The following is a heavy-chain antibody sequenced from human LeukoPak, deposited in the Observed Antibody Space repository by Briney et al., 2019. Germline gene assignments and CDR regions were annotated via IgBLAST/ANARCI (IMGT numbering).Heavy chain of an antibody. V-gene: IGHV3-23*01. CDR2: ISGSGGST. CDR3: AKDLRDCSSTSCYL. Sequence: PGGSLRLSCAASGFTFSSYAMSWVRQAPGKGLEWVSAISGSGGSTYYADSVKGRFTISRDNSKNTLYLQMNSLRAEDTAVYYCAKDLRDCSSTSCYLGGQGTLVTVSS. J-gene: IGHJ4*02. CDR1: GFTFSSYA. D-gene: IGHD2-2*01.